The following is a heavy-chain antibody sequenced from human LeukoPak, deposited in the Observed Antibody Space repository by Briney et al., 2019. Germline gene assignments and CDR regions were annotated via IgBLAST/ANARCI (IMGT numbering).Heavy chain of an antibody. J-gene: IGHJ3*01. D-gene: IGHD4-11*01. Sequence: QTGGSLRLSCAASGFIFSRFGMHWVRQAPGKGLEWVAVLSDGGSHEWFADSVKGRFTISRDNSKSTLYLQMNSLRVEDTAVYYCAKEGAVNAKYAFDLWGQGTVVTVSS. CDR1: GFIFSRFG. V-gene: IGHV3-30*18. CDR2: LSDGGSHE. CDR3: AKEGAVNAKYAFDL.